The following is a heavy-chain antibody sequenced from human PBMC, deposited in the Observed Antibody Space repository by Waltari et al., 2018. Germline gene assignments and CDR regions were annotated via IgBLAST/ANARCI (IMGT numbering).Heavy chain of an antibody. V-gene: IGHV3-21*01. CDR2: ISSSTSYI. D-gene: IGHD1-20*01. CDR3: ARDINSREDY. J-gene: IGHJ4*02. Sequence: EVQLVESGGGLVKPGGSLRLSCAAPGFTFRTYSMNWVHQAPGKGLEWVSSISSSTSYIYYADSVKGRFTISRDNARNSLYLRMNSLRAEDTAVYYCARDINSREDYWGQGTLVTVSS. CDR1: GFTFRTYS.